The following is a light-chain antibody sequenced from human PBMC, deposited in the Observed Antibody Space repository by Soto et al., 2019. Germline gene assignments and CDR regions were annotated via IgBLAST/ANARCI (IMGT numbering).Light chain of an antibody. CDR1: SSNFGAGYD. CDR2: GNS. CDR3: QSYDSSLSGSV. J-gene: IGLJ2*01. Sequence: QSMLTQPPSVSGAPGQRVTISCTGSSSNFGAGYDVHWYQQLPGTAPKLLIYGNSNRPSGVPDRFSGSKSGTSASLAITGLQAEEDADYYCQSYDSSLSGSVFGGGTKLTVL. V-gene: IGLV1-40*01.